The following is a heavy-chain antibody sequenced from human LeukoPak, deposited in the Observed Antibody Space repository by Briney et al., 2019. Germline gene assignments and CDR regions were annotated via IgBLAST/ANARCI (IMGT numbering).Heavy chain of an antibody. CDR1: GYTFTGYY. Sequence: ASVKVSCKASGYTFTGYYMHWVRQAPGQGLEWMGWINPNSGGTNYAQKFQGRVTMTRDTSISTAYMELSRLRPDDTAVYYCVRDGYGSGKGFFDYWGQGTLVTVSS. J-gene: IGHJ4*02. V-gene: IGHV1-2*02. CDR3: VRDGYGSGKGFFDY. CDR2: INPNSGGT. D-gene: IGHD3-10*01.